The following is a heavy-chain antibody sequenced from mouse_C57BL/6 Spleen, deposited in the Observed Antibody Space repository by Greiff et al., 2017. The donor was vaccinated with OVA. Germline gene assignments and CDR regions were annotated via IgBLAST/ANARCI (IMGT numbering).Heavy chain of an antibody. Sequence: QVQLKGSGPELVKPGASVKISCKASGYAFSSSWMNWVKQRPGKGLEWIGRIYPGDGDTNYNGKFKGKATLTADKSSSTAYMQLSSLTSEDSAVYFCASMVTTWDYWGQGTTLTVSS. V-gene: IGHV1-82*01. D-gene: IGHD2-2*01. J-gene: IGHJ2*01. CDR1: GYAFSSSW. CDR3: ASMVTTWDY. CDR2: IYPGDGDT.